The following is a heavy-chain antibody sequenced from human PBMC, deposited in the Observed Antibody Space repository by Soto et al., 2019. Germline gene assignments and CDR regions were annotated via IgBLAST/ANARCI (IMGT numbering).Heavy chain of an antibody. CDR1: GFTFSSYG. J-gene: IGHJ4*02. CDR3: AKARRSYCSGGSCYYFDY. D-gene: IGHD2-15*01. CDR2: ISYDGSNK. V-gene: IGHV3-30*18. Sequence: GGSLRLSCAASGFTFSSYGMHWVRQAPGKGLEWVAVISYDGSNKYYADSVKGRFTISRDNSKNTLYLQMNSLRAEDTAVYYCAKARRSYCSGGSCYYFDYWGQGTLVTVSS.